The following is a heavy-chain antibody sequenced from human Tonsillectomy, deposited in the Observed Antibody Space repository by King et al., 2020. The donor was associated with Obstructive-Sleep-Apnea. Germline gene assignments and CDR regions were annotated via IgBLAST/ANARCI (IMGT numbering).Heavy chain of an antibody. V-gene: IGHV4-39*07. J-gene: IGHJ4*02. CDR1: GGSISSSSYY. D-gene: IGHD5-18*01. CDR2: IYYSGST. Sequence: QLQESGPGLVKPSETLSLTCTVSGGSISSSSYYWGWIRQPPGKGLEWIGSIYYSGSTYYNPSLMSRVTISVDTSKNQFSLRLSSVSAADTAVYYCARGNFNGAMVTYYFDYWGQGTLVTVSS. CDR3: ARGNFNGAMVTYYFDY.